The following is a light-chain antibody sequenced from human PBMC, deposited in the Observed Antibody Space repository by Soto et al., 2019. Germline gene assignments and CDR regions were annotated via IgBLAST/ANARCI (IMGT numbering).Light chain of an antibody. Sequence: ALTQPASVSGSPGQSITISCTGTSSDVGGYNYVSWYQQHPGKAPKFMIYDVSNRPSGVSNRFSGSKSGNTASLTISGLQAEDEADYYCSSYTTSNTRQIVFGTGTKVSVL. J-gene: IGLJ1*01. CDR2: DVS. V-gene: IGLV2-14*01. CDR1: SSDVGGYNY. CDR3: SSYTTSNTRQIV.